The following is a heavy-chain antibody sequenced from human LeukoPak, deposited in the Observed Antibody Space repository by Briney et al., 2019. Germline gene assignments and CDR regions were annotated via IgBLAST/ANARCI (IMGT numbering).Heavy chain of an antibody. CDR1: GYTFTSYG. CDR3: ARDRNLYGDYWAFDI. Sequence: ASVKVSCKASGYTFTSYGISWVRQAPGQGLEWMGWISGYNGNTNYAQKFQGRVTMTRDTSISTAYMELSRLRSDDTAVYYCARDRNLYGDYWAFDIWGQGTMVTVSS. J-gene: IGHJ3*02. D-gene: IGHD4-17*01. CDR2: ISGYNGNT. V-gene: IGHV1-18*01.